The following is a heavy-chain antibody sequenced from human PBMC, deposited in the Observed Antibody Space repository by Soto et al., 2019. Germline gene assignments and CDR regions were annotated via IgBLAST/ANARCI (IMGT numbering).Heavy chain of an antibody. V-gene: IGHV4-59*01. CDR2: IYYSGST. J-gene: IGHJ6*03. CDR3: ARGWNYYYYNMDV. CDR1: GGSISSYY. Sequence: SETLSLTCTVSGGSISSYYWSWIRQPPGKGLEWIGYIYYSGSTNYNPSLKSRVTISVDTSKNQFSLKLSSVTAADTAVYYCARGWNYYYYNMDVWGKGTTVTVSS. D-gene: IGHD6-19*01.